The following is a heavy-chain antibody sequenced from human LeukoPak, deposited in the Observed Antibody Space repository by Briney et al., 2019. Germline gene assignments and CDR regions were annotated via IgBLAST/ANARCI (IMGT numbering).Heavy chain of an antibody. Sequence: SETLSLTCTVSGGSMTGYYWNWLRQPPGKGLEWVGYVHSNGRTTPSPCVRSRLSMSVDASKNQFSLKLSSVTAADTAVYYCARGRNYHYYGSGRQIYYFDYWGQGTLVTVSS. CDR2: VHSNGRT. J-gene: IGHJ4*02. D-gene: IGHD3-10*01. CDR3: ARGRNYHYYGSGRQIYYFDY. CDR1: GGSMTGYY. V-gene: IGHV4-59*12.